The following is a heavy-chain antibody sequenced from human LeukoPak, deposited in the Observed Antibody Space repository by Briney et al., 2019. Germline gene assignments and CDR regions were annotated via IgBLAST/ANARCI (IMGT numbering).Heavy chain of an antibody. CDR2: MNPNSGNT. J-gene: IGHJ4*02. Sequence: GASVKVSCKASGYTFTSYDINWVRQATGQGLEWMGWMNPNSGNTGYAQKFQGRVTMTRNTSISTAYMELSSLRSEDTAVYYCARGLTTEYSSSSLDFDYWGPGTLVTVSS. CDR3: ARGLTTEYSSSSLDFDY. V-gene: IGHV1-8*01. D-gene: IGHD6-6*01. CDR1: GYTFTSYD.